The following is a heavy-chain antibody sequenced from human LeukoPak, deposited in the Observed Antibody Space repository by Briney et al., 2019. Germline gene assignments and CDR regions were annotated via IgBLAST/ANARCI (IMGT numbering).Heavy chain of an antibody. V-gene: IGHV3-7*01. CDR2: IKQDGSEK. J-gene: IGHJ6*02. CDR3: ARDLSYSLSTYGMDV. CDR1: GFTFSSYW. D-gene: IGHD1-26*01. Sequence: GGSLRLSCAASGFTFSSYWMSWVRQAPGKGLEWVANIKQDGSEKHYVDSVKGRFTISRDNAKNSLYLQMNSLRAEDTAVYYCARDLSYSLSTYGMDVWGQGTTVTVSS.